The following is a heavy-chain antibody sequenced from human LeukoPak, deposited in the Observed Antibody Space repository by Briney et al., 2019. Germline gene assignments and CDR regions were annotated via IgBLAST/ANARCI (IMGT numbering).Heavy chain of an antibody. CDR3: AGDRLVRRYYGSGSALDY. V-gene: IGHV1-18*01. J-gene: IGHJ4*02. CDR2: ISAYNGNT. D-gene: IGHD3-10*01. Sequence: ASVKVSCKASGYTFTSYGISWVRQAPGQGLEWMGWISAYNGNTNYAQKLQGRVTMTTDTSTSTAYMEQRSLRSDDTAVDYCAGDRLVRRYYGSGSALDYWGQGTLVTVSS. CDR1: GYTFTSYG.